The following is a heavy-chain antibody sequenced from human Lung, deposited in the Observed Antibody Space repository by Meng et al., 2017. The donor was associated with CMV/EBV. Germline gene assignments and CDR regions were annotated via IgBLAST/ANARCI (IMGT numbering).Heavy chain of an antibody. Sequence: GESXKISCIGSGFTFSSYWMTWVRQAPGKGLEWVANIKQDGSQIYYVDSVRGRFTISRDNARNSLYLQMNNLRAEDTALYYCARVVDTSGSCYQSLPYWGQGTLVTVSS. D-gene: IGHD3-10*01. V-gene: IGHV3-7*01. J-gene: IGHJ4*02. CDR2: IKQDGSQI. CDR3: ARVVDTSGSCYQSLPY. CDR1: GFTFSSYW.